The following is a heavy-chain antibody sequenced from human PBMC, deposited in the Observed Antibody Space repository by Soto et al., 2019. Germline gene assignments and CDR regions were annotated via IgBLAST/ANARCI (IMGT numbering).Heavy chain of an antibody. CDR3: ARDQSNNWSGPFDF. Sequence: GGSLRLSYAASGFTCSTYLMNWVRQFPGKGLQWVANIKEDGSEKRYVDSVKGRFTISRDNAQNSLYLQMNSLSVDDTAVYYCARDQSNNWSGPFDFWGQGTLVTVSS. CDR1: GFTCSTYL. V-gene: IGHV3-7*03. CDR2: IKEDGSEK. D-gene: IGHD1-1*01. J-gene: IGHJ4*02.